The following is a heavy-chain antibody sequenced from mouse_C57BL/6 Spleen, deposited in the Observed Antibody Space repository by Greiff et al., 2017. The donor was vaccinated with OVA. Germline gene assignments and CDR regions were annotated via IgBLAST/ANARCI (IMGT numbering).Heavy chain of an antibody. CDR2: ISGGGGNP. J-gene: IGHJ4*01. D-gene: IGHD2-3*01. V-gene: IGHV5-9*01. CDR3: ARQGYDGYLYAMDY. CDR1: GFTFSSYT. Sequence: EVMLVESGGGLVKPGGSLKLSCAASGFTFSSYTMSWVRPTPEKRLEWVATISGGGGNPSYPDSVKGRFNIARDNAKNTLYLQMSSLRSEDTALYYCARQGYDGYLYAMDYWGQGTSVTVSA.